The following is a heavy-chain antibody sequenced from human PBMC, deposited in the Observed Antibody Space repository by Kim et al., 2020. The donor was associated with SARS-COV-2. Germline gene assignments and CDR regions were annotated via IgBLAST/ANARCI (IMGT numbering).Heavy chain of an antibody. CDR2: IRSKAHGGTT. J-gene: IGHJ6*02. Sequence: GGSLRLSCTASGFTFGDYAMSWFRQAPGKGLEWVGFIRSKAHGGTTEYAASVKGRFTISRDDSKSIAYLQMNSLKTEDTAVYYCTSPGDSSSWFYYYGMDVWGQGTTVTVSS. D-gene: IGHD6-13*01. CDR1: GFTFGDYA. V-gene: IGHV3-49*03. CDR3: TSPGDSSSWFYYYGMDV.